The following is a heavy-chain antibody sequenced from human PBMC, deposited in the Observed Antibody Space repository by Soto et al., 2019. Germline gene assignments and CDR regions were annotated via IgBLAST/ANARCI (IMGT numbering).Heavy chain of an antibody. Sequence: GGSLRLSCAASGFTFSSYNMNWVRQAPGKGLEWVSSISSSSTYIYYADSVKGRFTISRDNAKNSLYLQMNSLRAEDTAVYYCARDGVMTTVTNIDYWGQGTLVTVSS. J-gene: IGHJ4*02. CDR1: GFTFSSYN. D-gene: IGHD4-17*01. CDR2: ISSSSTYI. CDR3: ARDGVMTTVTNIDY. V-gene: IGHV3-21*01.